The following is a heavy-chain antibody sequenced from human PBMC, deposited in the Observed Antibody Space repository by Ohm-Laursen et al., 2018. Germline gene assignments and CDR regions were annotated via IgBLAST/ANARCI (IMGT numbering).Heavy chain of an antibody. J-gene: IGHJ3*02. CDR3: ANGDYYDRGNAFDI. CDR1: GFSFSSYA. V-gene: IGHV3-30*18. Sequence: SLRLSCTASGFSFSSYAMSWVRQAPGKGLEWVAVISYDGSNKYYADSVKGRFTISRDNSKNTLYLQMNSLRAEDTAVYYCANGDYYDRGNAFDIWGQGTMVTVSS. D-gene: IGHD3-22*01. CDR2: ISYDGSNK.